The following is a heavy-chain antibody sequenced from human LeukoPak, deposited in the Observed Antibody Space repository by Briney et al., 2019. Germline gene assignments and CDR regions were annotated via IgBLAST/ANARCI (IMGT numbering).Heavy chain of an antibody. V-gene: IGHV4-4*09. Sequence: SETLSFTCTVSGGSISSYYWSWIRQPPGKGLEWIGYIYTSGSTNYNPSLKSRVTISVDTSKNQFSLKLSSVTAADTAVYYCARQAGIAVAGTQGGDGISGFDYWGQGTLVTVSS. CDR3: ARQAGIAVAGTQGGDGISGFDY. CDR1: GGSISSYY. J-gene: IGHJ4*02. D-gene: IGHD6-19*01. CDR2: IYTSGST.